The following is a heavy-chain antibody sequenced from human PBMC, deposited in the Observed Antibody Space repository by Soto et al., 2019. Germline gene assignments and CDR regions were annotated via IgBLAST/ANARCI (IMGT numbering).Heavy chain of an antibody. CDR1: GGSISSSSYY. CDR2: FYYRGST. J-gene: IGHJ5*02. CDR3: ARLGGYYQALDT. D-gene: IGHD3-22*01. V-gene: IGHV4-39*07. Sequence: SETLSLTCTVSGGSISSSSYYWGWIRQPPGKGLEWIGCFYYRGSTYYNPSLKSRVAISVDTSKNQFSLKLSSVTAADTAVYYCARLGGYYQALDTWGQGTLVTVSS.